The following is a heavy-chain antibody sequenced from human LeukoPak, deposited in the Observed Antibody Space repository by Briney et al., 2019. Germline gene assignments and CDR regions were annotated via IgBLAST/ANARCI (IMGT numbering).Heavy chain of an antibody. J-gene: IGHJ3*02. Sequence: AGGSLRLSCAASGFTFSSYAMSWVRQAPGKGLEWVSVTGGGGVTTYYADSVKGRFTVSRDNSKNTLYLQMNSLRAEDTAVYYCVFEGRADAFDIWGQGTMVTVSS. CDR2: TGGGGVTT. D-gene: IGHD3-10*01. V-gene: IGHV3-23*01. CDR1: GFTFSSYA. CDR3: VFEGRADAFDI.